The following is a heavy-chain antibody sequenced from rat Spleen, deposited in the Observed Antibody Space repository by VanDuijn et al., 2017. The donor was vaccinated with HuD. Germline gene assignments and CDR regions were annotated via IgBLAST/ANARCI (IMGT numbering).Heavy chain of an antibody. CDR2: ISYSGST. V-gene: IGHV3-1*01. J-gene: IGHJ4*01. Sequence: EVQLQESGPGLVKPSQSLSLTCSVTAYSIKSSYRWNWIRKFPGNKMEWMGYISYSGSTSYNPSLKSRISLTRDTSKNQFFLQLNSVTTEDTATYYCARYDESYPYVMDAWGQGASVTVSS. D-gene: IGHD2-6*01. CDR1: AYSIKSSY. CDR3: ARYDESYPYVMDA.